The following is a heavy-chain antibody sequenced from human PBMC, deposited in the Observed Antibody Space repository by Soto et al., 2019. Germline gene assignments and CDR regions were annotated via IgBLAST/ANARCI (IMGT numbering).Heavy chain of an antibody. Sequence: GGSLRLSCAASGFTFSSYSMHWVRQAPGKGLEWVAAMSYDGNSKYFADSVKGRFTISRDNSKDTLSLQMNSLGTEDSAVYYCAGGRTVRDHDDFDCWGQGTLVTVS. J-gene: IGHJ4*02. CDR3: AGGRTVRDHDDFDC. V-gene: IGHV3-30-3*01. CDR2: MSYDGNSK. D-gene: IGHD2-21*01. CDR1: GFTFSSYS.